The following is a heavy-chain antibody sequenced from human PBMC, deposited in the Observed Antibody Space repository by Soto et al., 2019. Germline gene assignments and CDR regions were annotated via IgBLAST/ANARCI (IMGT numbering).Heavy chain of an antibody. CDR1: GFSFSGHG. V-gene: IGHV3-30*18. Sequence: GGSLRLSCVASGFSFSGHGIHWVRQAPNKWLERVAVVSYDGTNKYYTDSVKGRFIISRDNSKYGLYLEMSSLRVEDSAIYYCAKDLGRFTIIGVSNFDIDVYRRGATV. D-gene: IGHD3-3*01. CDR2: VSYDGTNK. CDR3: AKDLGRFTIIGVSNFDIDV. J-gene: IGHJ6*02.